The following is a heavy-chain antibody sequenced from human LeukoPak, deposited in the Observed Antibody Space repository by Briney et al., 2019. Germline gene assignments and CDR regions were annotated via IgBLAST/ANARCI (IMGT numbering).Heavy chain of an antibody. V-gene: IGHV3-7*01. CDR1: GFTFRNYW. CDR2: TKPDGSAE. D-gene: IGHD3-3*01. Sequence: GGSLRLSRAASGFTFRNYWMGWVRQAPGKGLEWVANTKPDGSAEYYADSVRGRFTTSRDNANNFLYLQMNSLRAEDTAVYYCARDGGLITNFDYWGQGTLVTVSS. CDR3: ARDGGLITNFDY. J-gene: IGHJ4*02.